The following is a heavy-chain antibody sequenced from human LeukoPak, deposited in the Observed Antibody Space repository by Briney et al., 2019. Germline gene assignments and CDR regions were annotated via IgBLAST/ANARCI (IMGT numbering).Heavy chain of an antibody. J-gene: IGHJ5*02. CDR3: ARHLGFCSSSTCNTWFDP. CDR1: GGSISSYY. D-gene: IGHD2-2*01. Sequence: SETLSLTCTVSGGSISSYYWSWVRQPPGRGLEWIGYIYYSGSTNYNPSLKSRVTISVDTSKKQFSLKLSSVTAADTAVYYCARHLGFCSSSTCNTWFDPWGQGTLVTVSS. CDR2: IYYSGST. V-gene: IGHV4-59*08.